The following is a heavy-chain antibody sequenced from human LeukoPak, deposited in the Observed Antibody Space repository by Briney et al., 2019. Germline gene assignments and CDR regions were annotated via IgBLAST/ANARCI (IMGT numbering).Heavy chain of an antibody. Sequence: GGSLRLSCAASGFTVSSSYMSWVRQAPGKGLEWVSVLFRDDTTYYADSVKGRFTISRDNSKNTLYLQMSSLRGEDTAVYYCARAAYDSGSYIVNHDYWGQGVLVTVSS. CDR1: GFTVSSSY. V-gene: IGHV3-53*01. CDR2: LFRDDTT. J-gene: IGHJ4*02. CDR3: ARAAYDSGSYIVNHDY. D-gene: IGHD3-22*01.